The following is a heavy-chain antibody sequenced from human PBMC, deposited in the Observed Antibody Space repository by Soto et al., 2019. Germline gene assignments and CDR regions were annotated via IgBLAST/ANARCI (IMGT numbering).Heavy chain of an antibody. V-gene: IGHV3-13*01. D-gene: IGHD3-10*01. Sequence: PGGSLRLSCAASGFTFSSYDMHWVRQATGKGLEWVSAIGTAGDTYYPGSVKGRFTISRENAKNSLYLQMNSLRAGDTAVYYCARGVRYYYGSGSFSKNYYGMDVWGQGTTVTVSS. CDR2: IGTAGDT. J-gene: IGHJ6*02. CDR1: GFTFSSYD. CDR3: ARGVRYYYGSGSFSKNYYGMDV.